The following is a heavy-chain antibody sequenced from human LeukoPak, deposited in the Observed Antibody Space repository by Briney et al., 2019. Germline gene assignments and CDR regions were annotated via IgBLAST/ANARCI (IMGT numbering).Heavy chain of an antibody. CDR2: INPNSGST. CDR1: GYTFTGYY. J-gene: IGHJ4*02. V-gene: IGHV1-2*06. Sequence: ASVKVSCKASGYTFTGYYMHWVRQAPGQGLEWMGRINPNSGSTNYAQKFQGRVTMTRDTSISTAYMELSRLRSDDTAVYYCARERVGATDGVDYWGQGTLVTVSS. CDR3: ARERVGATDGVDY. D-gene: IGHD1-26*01.